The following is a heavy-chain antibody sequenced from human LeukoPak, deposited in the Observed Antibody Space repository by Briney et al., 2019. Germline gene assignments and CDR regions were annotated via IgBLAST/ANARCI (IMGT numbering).Heavy chain of an antibody. J-gene: IGHJ4*02. Sequence: GGSLRLSCAASGFTFSSYSMNWVRQAPGKGLEWVSSVSSSSSYIYYADSVKGRFTISRDNAKNSLYLQMNSLRAEDTAVYYCARVAMERRLDYWGQGTLVTVSS. D-gene: IGHD1-1*01. V-gene: IGHV3-21*01. CDR2: VSSSSSYI. CDR3: ARVAMERRLDY. CDR1: GFTFSSYS.